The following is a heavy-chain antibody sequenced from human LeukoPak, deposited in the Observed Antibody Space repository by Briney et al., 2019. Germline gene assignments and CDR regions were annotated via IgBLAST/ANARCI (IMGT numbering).Heavy chain of an antibody. V-gene: IGHV3-23*01. D-gene: IGHD3-10*01. J-gene: IGHJ4*02. CDR3: ARVPSYGSGSYSVDY. Sequence: LSGGSLRLSCAASGFTFSSYAMSWVRQAPGKGLEWVSAISGSGGSTYYADSVKGRFTISRDNAKNSLYLQMNSLRAEDTAVYYCARVPSYGSGSYSVDYWGQGTLVTVSS. CDR2: ISGSGGST. CDR1: GFTFSSYA.